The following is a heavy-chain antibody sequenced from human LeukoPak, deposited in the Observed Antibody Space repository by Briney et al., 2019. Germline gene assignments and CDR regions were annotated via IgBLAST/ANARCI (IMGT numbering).Heavy chain of an antibody. J-gene: IGHJ4*02. D-gene: IGHD3-10*01. CDR3: ARHRAAFDY. CDR1: GGSISSYY. CDR2: IYYSGST. Sequence: SETLSLTCTVSGGSISSYYWSWIRQPPGKGLEWIGYIYYSGSTNYNPSLKGRVTISVDTSKNQFSLKLSSVTAADTAVYYCARHRAAFDYWGQGTLVTVSS. V-gene: IGHV4-59*01.